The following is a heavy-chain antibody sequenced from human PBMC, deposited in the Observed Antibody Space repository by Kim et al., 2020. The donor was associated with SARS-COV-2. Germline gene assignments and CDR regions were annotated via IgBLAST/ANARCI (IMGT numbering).Heavy chain of an antibody. CDR1: GFTFDDYA. CDR3: AKDVVAGDYYYYGMDV. Sequence: GGSLRLSCAASGFTFDDYAMHWVRQAPGKGLEWVSGISWNSGSIGYADSVKGRFTISRDNAKNSLYLQMNSLRAEDTALYYCAKDVVAGDYYYYGMDVWGQGTTVTVSS. J-gene: IGHJ6*01. D-gene: IGHD6-19*01. CDR2: ISWNSGSI. V-gene: IGHV3-9*01.